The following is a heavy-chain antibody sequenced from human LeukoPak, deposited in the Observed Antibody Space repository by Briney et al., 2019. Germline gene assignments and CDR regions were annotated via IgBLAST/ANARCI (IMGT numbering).Heavy chain of an antibody. D-gene: IGHD1-26*01. V-gene: IGHV4-59*01. J-gene: IGHJ4*02. CDR2: IYYSGST. CDR3: ARGHSGSYPPFDY. Sequence: SETLSLTGTVSGGSISSYYWSWIRQPPGKGLEWIGYIYYSGSTNYNPSLKSRVTISVDTSKNQFSLKLSSVTAADTAVYYCARGHSGSYPPFDYWGQGTLVTVSS. CDR1: GGSISSYY.